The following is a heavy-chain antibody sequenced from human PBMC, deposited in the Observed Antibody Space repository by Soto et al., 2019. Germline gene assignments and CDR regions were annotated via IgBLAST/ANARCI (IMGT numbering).Heavy chain of an antibody. V-gene: IGHV1-24*01. CDR3: ATSSPANYYYGVDV. J-gene: IGHJ6*02. CDR1: GYIVTKLS. Sequence: QVQLVQSGAEVKKPGASVKVSCKVSGYIVTKLSMHWVRQAPGKGLEWMGGFDPEDGETVYAQKFQGRVTMTEDTSTDTAYMELSSLRSEDTAGYYCATSSPANYYYGVDVWGQGTTVIVSS. CDR2: FDPEDGET. D-gene: IGHD2-2*01.